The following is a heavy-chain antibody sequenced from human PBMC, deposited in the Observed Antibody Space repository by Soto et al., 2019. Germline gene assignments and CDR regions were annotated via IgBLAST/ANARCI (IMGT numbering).Heavy chain of an antibody. CDR3: ARHPGLYVMGV. CDR1: GFRFKNYW. J-gene: IGHJ6*02. CDR2: VYPEDSDV. Sequence: GESLKISCQGSGFRFKNYWIAWVRHMPGKALEWMGVVYPEDSDVRYISSFQSQVTISVDKSISTAYLQWSSLGASDTAMYYCARHPGLYVMGVWGQGTTVTVSS. V-gene: IGHV5-51*01.